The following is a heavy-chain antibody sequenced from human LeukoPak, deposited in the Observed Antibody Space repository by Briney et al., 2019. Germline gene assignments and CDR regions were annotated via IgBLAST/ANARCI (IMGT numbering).Heavy chain of an antibody. J-gene: IGHJ4*02. CDR3: ASSITMVRGVAY. Sequence: ASVKVSCKASGYTFTSYDINWVRQATGQGLEWMGWMNPNSGNTGYAQKFQGRVTMTRDTSISTAYMELSRLRSDDTAVYYCASSITMVRGVAYWGQGTLVTVSS. CDR2: MNPNSGNT. D-gene: IGHD3-10*01. V-gene: IGHV1-8*01. CDR1: GYTFTSYD.